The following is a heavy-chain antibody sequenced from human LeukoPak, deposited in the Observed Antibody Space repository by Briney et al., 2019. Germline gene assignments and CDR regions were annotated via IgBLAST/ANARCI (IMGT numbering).Heavy chain of an antibody. V-gene: IGHV5-51*01. D-gene: IGHD3-10*01. CDR1: GYSFTSYW. CDR2: IYPADSDT. J-gene: IGHJ4*02. CDR3: ARQSRDGSKTRGYYFDS. Sequence: GESLKISCKASGYSFTSYWIGWVRQMPGKGLESMGIIYPADSDTTYSPSFEGQVTISADKSIDTVYLQWSSLKASDTATYYCARQSRDGSKTRGYYFDSWGQGTLVTVSS.